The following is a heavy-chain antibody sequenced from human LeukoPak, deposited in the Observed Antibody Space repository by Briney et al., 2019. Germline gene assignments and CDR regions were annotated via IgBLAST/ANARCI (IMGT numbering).Heavy chain of an antibody. Sequence: GASVTVSCKASGYTFTSYDINWVRQATGQGLEWMGWMNPNSGNTGYAQKFQGRVTITRNTSISTAYMELSSLRSEDTAVYYCARGFPRFLEWLSMSPLHAFDIWGQGTMVTVSS. J-gene: IGHJ3*02. V-gene: IGHV1-8*01. D-gene: IGHD3-3*01. CDR1: GYTFTSYD. CDR2: MNPNSGNT. CDR3: ARGFPRFLEWLSMSPLHAFDI.